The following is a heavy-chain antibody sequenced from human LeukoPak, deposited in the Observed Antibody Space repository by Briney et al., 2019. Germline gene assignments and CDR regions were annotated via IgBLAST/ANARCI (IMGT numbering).Heavy chain of an antibody. V-gene: IGHV4-59*01. Sequence: PSETLSLTCSISGGSIRSYHWGWIRQSPGKGLEYIGLVYYTGTTDYNPSLRSRVTISPNTSNNQFSPRLGSVTAADTAVYYCVRMKGYDILTGPNYSYFYMDVWGKGTTVIVSS. CDR3: VRMKGYDILTGPNYSYFYMDV. CDR1: GGSIRSYH. D-gene: IGHD3-9*01. CDR2: VYYTGTT. J-gene: IGHJ6*03.